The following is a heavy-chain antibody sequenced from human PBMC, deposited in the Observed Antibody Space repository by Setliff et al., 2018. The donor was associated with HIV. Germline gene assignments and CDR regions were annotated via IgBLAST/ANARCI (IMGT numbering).Heavy chain of an antibody. CDR2: IYHSGST. CDR3: ARGVPDYGDYAEYFHP. Sequence: SETLSLTCAVYGGSFSGYYWGWIRQPPGKGLEWIGSIYHSGSTHNNPSLKRRVTISVDTSKSQFSLKLNSVTAADTAVYYCARGVPDYGDYAEYFHPWGQGTPVTVSS. V-gene: IGHV4-34*01. CDR1: GGSFSGYY. J-gene: IGHJ1*01. D-gene: IGHD4-17*01.